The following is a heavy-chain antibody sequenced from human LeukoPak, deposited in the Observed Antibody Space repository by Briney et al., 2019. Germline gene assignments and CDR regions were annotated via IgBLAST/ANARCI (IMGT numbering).Heavy chain of an antibody. CDR3: ARWYYYGSGSFDY. D-gene: IGHD3-10*01. CDR1: GFTFSNYH. CDR2: ISSGGTTM. J-gene: IGHJ4*02. V-gene: IGHV3-11*01. Sequence: GGSLRLSCAASGFTFSNYHMSWIRQAPGKGLEWVSYISSGGTTMYYADSVKGRFTISRDNAKNSLYLQMSSLRAEDTAVYYCARWYYYGSGSFDYWGQGTLVTVSS.